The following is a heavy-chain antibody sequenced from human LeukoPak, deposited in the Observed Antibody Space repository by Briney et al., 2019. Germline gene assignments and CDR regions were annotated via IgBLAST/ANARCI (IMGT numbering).Heavy chain of an antibody. V-gene: IGHV3-7*01. D-gene: IGHD5-12*01. CDR2: IKQDGTKT. CDR1: GFNFRNSW. CDR3: ATAEYTVALDY. Sequence: AGGSLRLSCVASGFNFRNSWMTWVRQAPGKGLEWVANIKQDGTKTYYADSVKGRFTISRDNAKNSLYLQMNSLRVEDTAVYHCATAEYTVALDYWGQGTLITVSS. J-gene: IGHJ4*02.